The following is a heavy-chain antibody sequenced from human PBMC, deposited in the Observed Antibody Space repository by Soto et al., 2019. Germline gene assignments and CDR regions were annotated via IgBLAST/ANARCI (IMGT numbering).Heavy chain of an antibody. Sequence: EMQLLVSGGGLVQPGGSLRLSCAASGFPFSSYAMSWVRQAPGQGLEWVSGISGSGGLTYYADSVKGRFTISRDNSKNTLYLQMNSLIADYTAVYYCAKSLSASPNYFFDYWGQGTVVSVSS. CDR1: GFPFSSYA. J-gene: IGHJ4*02. CDR3: AKSLSASPNYFFDY. CDR2: ISGSGGLT. V-gene: IGHV3-23*01.